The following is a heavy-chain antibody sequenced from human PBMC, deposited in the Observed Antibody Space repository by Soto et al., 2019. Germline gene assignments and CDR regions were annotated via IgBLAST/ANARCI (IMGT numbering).Heavy chain of an antibody. D-gene: IGHD2-15*01. Sequence: SETLSLACTVSGGSISRSSYYWGWIRQPPGKGLEWIGSIYYSGSTYYHPSLKSRVTISVDTSKNQFSLKLRSVTAADTAVYYCARPRDCSGGSCYSLDAFDIWGQGTMVTVSS. CDR1: GGSISRSSYY. CDR2: IYYSGST. V-gene: IGHV4-39*01. J-gene: IGHJ3*02. CDR3: ARPRDCSGGSCYSLDAFDI.